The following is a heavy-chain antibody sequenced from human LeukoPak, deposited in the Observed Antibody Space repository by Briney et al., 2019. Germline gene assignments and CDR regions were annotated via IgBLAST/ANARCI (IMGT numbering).Heavy chain of an antibody. CDR1: GLTVSSNY. CDR2: INSGGST. J-gene: IGHJ4*02. Sequence: PGGSLRLSCAASGLTVSSNYMNWVRQAPGQGLEWVSVINSGGSTHYADSVKGRFTISRDNSKNTLYLQMNSLRAEDTAVYYCARDLYYYGSGSDNFLYYWGQGTLVTVSS. D-gene: IGHD3-10*01. CDR3: ARDLYYYGSGSDNFLYY. V-gene: IGHV3-53*01.